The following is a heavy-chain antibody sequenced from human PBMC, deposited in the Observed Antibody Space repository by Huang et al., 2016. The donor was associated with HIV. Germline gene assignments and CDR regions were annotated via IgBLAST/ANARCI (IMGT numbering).Heavy chain of an antibody. Sequence: QVQLQQWGAGLVKPSETLSLTCAVFGESFSGYYWTWIRQPPGKGLEWIGAINHNGNTHYNPSLKSPVTMSVDTSRNQISRNLSCVTAADTAVYYCARGRSMVVFPIRYWYFDLWGRGTLVTVSS. V-gene: IGHV4-34*01. CDR2: INHNGNT. J-gene: IGHJ2*01. CDR3: ARGRSMVVFPIRYWYFDL. CDR1: GESFSGYY. D-gene: IGHD3-10*01.